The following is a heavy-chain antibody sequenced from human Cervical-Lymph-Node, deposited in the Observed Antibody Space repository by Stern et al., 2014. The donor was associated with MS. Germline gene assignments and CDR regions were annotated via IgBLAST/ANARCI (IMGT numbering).Heavy chain of an antibody. CDR2: INHSGST. D-gene: IGHD7-27*01. V-gene: IGHV4-34*01. CDR3: ARCWGYHSFDL. J-gene: IGHJ4*02. Sequence: QVQLQQWGSGLLKPSETLSLTCAVYVGSFSGHHWSWIRQTPGKGLEWIGDINHSGSTNYSPSLKSRVTISLDASKNQFSLNLSSVTAADTAVYFCARCWGYHSFDLWGQGTLVTVSS. CDR1: VGSFSGHH.